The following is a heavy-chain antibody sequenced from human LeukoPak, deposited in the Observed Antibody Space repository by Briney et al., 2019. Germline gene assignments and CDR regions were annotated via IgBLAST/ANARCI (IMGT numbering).Heavy chain of an antibody. V-gene: IGHV3-30-3*01. Sequence: GGSLRLSCAASGFTFSSYAMHWVRQAPGKGLEWVAVISYDGSNKYYADSVKGRFTISRDNSKNTLYLQMNSLRVEDTAVYYCVREGGDLVVYFDYWGQGTLVAVSS. D-gene: IGHD3-16*01. CDR3: VREGGDLVVYFDY. J-gene: IGHJ4*02. CDR1: GFTFSSYA. CDR2: ISYDGSNK.